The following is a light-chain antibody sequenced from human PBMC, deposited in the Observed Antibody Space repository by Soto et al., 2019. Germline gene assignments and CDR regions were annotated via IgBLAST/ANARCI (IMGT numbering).Light chain of an antibody. CDR3: SSYTTSSTHV. CDR2: EVS. CDR1: SRDIGTYKF. J-gene: IGLJ1*01. Sequence: QSVLTQPASVSGSPGQSITISCTGTSRDIGTYKFVSWYQQHPGKAPKLMIYEVSNRPSGVSYRFSASKSDNTASLTISGHQAEDEADYYCSSYTTSSTHVFGTGTKVTVL. V-gene: IGLV2-14*01.